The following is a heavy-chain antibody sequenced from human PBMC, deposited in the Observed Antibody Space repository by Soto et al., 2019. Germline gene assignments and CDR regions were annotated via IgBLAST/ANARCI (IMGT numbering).Heavy chain of an antibody. CDR2: IYYSGST. CDR3: ARGITILGVRTNWFDP. V-gene: IGHV4-31*03. J-gene: IGHJ5*02. D-gene: IGHD3-3*01. CDR1: GGSISSGGYY. Sequence: SETLSLTCTVSGGSISSGGYYWSWIRQHPGKGLEWIGYIYYSGSTYYNPSLKSRVTISVDTSKNQFSLKLSSVTAADTAVYYCARGITILGVRTNWFDPWGQGTLVTVSS.